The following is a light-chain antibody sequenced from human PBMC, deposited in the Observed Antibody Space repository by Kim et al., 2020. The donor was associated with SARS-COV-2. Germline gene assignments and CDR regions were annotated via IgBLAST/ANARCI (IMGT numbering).Light chain of an antibody. J-gene: IGKJ2*01. CDR3: QQYGTSLYT. V-gene: IGKV3-20*01. CDR2: AAS. CDR1: ESIISRY. Sequence: EIVLTQSPGTLSLSPGESATLSCRASESIISRYLAWYQQKPGQAPRLLIYAASSRATGISDRFSGSGSGTDFTLTISRLEPEDIAVYNCQQYGTSLYTFGQGTKLEI.